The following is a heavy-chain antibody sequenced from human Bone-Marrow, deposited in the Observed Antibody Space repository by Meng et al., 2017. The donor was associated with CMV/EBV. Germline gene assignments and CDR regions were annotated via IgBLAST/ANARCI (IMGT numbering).Heavy chain of an antibody. D-gene: IGHD2-2*02. CDR3: ARGLCSSTSCYIFWSRGMDV. Sequence: GSLRLSCNVSGGSISSYYWSWIRQPPGKGLDYIGYVYYGGTTKYNPSLKSRVTILVDTSKNQFSLKLTSMTTADTAVYYCARGLCSSTSCYIFWSRGMDVWGQGTTVTVSS. J-gene: IGHJ6*02. V-gene: IGHV4-59*01. CDR1: GGSISSYY. CDR2: VYYGGTT.